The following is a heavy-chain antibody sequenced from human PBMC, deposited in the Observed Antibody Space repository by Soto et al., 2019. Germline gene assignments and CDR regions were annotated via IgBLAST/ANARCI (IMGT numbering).Heavy chain of an antibody. CDR2: SYYSGSN. J-gene: IGHJ3*02. CDR3: ARLYGSAFDI. V-gene: IGHV4-59*01. Sequence: QVQLQESGPGLVKPSETLSLTCTVSGGSISSYYWSWIRQPPGQGLEWIGYSYYSGSNNYNPSLMSRVTISVDTSTNTFSLNLSSVTAADTAVYYCARLYGSAFDILCQGTMVTVSS. CDR1: GGSISSYY. D-gene: IGHD4-17*01.